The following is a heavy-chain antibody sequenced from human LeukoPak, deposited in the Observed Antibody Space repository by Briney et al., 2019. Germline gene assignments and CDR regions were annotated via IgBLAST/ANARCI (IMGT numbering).Heavy chain of an antibody. CDR3: ARIALESKRITMIVVVITNGMDV. D-gene: IGHD3-22*01. CDR2: INTNTGNP. CDR1: GYTFTSYA. V-gene: IGHV7-4-1*02. Sequence: ASVKVSCKASGYTFTSYAMNWVRQAPGQGLEWMGWINTNTGNPTYAQGFTGRFVFSLDTSVSTAYLQISSLKAEDTAVYYCARIALESKRITMIVVVITNGMDVWGQGTTVTVSS. J-gene: IGHJ6*02.